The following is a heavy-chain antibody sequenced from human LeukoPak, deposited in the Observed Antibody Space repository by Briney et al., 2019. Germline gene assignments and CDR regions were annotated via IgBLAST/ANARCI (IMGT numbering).Heavy chain of an antibody. V-gene: IGHV4-59*12. CDR2: IYYRGST. D-gene: IGHD3-10*01. Sequence: PSETLSLTCTVSGGSITSNYWSWIRQSSGKGLEWIAYIYYRGSTNFNPSLRSRVTISVDTSKNQFSLKLSSVTAADTAVYYCARAITMVRGVITPNPVFDYWGQGTLVTVSS. CDR3: ARAITMVRGVITPNPVFDY. J-gene: IGHJ4*02. CDR1: GGSITSNY.